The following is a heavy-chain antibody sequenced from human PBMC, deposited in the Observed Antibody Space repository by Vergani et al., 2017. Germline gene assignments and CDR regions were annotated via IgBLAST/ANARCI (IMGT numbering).Heavy chain of an antibody. J-gene: IGHJ6*03. D-gene: IGHD4-11*01. CDR3: AKAXSSPLNYNYYYMDV. CDR2: ISGSGGST. CDR1: GFTFSSYA. Sequence: EVQLLESGGGLVQPGGSLRLSCAASGFTFSSYAMSWVRQAPGKGLEWVSAISGSGGSTYYADSVKGRFTISRDNSKNTLYLQMNSLRAEDTAVYYCAKAXSSPLNYNYYYMDVWGKGTTVTVSS. V-gene: IGHV3-23*01.